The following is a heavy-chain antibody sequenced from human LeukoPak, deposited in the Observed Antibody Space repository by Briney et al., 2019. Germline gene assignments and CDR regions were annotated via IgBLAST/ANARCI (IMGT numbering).Heavy chain of an antibody. CDR2: IIPIFGRA. CDR1: GGTFSSYA. J-gene: IGHJ3*02. Sequence: SVKVSCKASGGTFSSYAISWVRQAPGQGLEWMGRIIPIFGRANYAQKFQGRVTITTDESTSTAYMELSSLRSEDTAVYYCARDTTMVGAYDAFDIWGQGTMVTVSS. D-gene: IGHD4/OR15-4a*01. V-gene: IGHV1-69*05. CDR3: ARDTTMVGAYDAFDI.